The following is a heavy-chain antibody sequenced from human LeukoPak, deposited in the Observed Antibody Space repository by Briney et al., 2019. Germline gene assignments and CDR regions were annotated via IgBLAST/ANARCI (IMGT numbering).Heavy chain of an antibody. CDR1: GFTFSSYS. CDR2: ISSSSSYI. V-gene: IGHV3-21*01. J-gene: IGHJ4*02. D-gene: IGHD3-9*01. CDR3: AADYDILTGYYTDPVPFDY. Sequence: GGPLRLSCAPSGFTFSSYSMNWVRQAPGKGLEWVSSISSSSSYIYYADSVKGRFTISRDNAKNSLYLQMNSLRAEDTAVYYCAADYDILTGYYTDPVPFDYWGQGTLVTVSS.